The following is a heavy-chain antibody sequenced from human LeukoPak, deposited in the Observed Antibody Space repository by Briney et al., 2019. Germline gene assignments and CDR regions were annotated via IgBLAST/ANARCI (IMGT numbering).Heavy chain of an antibody. Sequence: SETLSLTCTVSGGSISSYYWSWIRQPPGRGLEWIGYIYYSGITNYNLSLKSRVTISVDTSKNQFSLKLSSVTAADTAVYYCARVVVTPANWFDPWGQGTLVTVSS. CDR3: ARVVVTPANWFDP. CDR1: GGSISSYY. V-gene: IGHV4-59*01. D-gene: IGHD4-23*01. CDR2: IYYSGIT. J-gene: IGHJ5*02.